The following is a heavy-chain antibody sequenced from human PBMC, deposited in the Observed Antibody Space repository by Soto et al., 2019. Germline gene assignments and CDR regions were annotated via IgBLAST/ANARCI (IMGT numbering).Heavy chain of an antibody. D-gene: IGHD1-1*01. Sequence: SETLSLTCTVSGGSISSYCWSWIRQPPGKGLEWIGYIYHSGSTNYNPSLKSRVTISVDTSKNQFSLKLSSVTAADTAVYYCAKLTGTTSYYYGMDVWGQGTTVTVSS. V-gene: IGHV4-59*01. CDR1: GGSISSYC. CDR3: AKLTGTTSYYYGMDV. J-gene: IGHJ6*02. CDR2: IYHSGST.